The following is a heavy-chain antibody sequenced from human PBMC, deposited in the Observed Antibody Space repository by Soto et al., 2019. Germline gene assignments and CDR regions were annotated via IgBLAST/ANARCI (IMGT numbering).Heavy chain of an antibody. J-gene: IGHJ3*02. CDR1: GGSISSYY. Sequence: QVQLQESGQGLVKPSETLSLTCTVSGGSISSYYWSWIRQPPGKGLEWIGYIYYSGSTNYNPSLKSRVTISVDTSKNQFSLKLSSVTAAYTAVYDCARRYGWAFDIWGQGTMVTVSS. V-gene: IGHV4-59*08. CDR3: ARRYGWAFDI. D-gene: IGHD3-16*01. CDR2: IYYSGST.